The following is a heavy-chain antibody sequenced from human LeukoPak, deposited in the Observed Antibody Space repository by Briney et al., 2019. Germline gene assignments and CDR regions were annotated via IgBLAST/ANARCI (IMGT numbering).Heavy chain of an antibody. CDR1: GGSISSTTYY. V-gene: IGHV4-39*07. CDR3: XXXXXXXXXTYYYYYMDV. CDR2: LYYSGKT. J-gene: IGHJ6*03. Sequence: PSETLSLTCIISGGSISSTTYYWGWIRQPPGKGLEWIGTLYYSGKTYYNPSLKSRVTISIDTSKNQFSLKLTSATAADTAVYXXXXXXXXXXXTYYYYYMDVWGKGTTVTVSS.